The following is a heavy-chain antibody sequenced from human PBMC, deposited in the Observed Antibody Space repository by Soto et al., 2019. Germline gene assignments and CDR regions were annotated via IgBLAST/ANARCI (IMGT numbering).Heavy chain of an antibody. J-gene: IGHJ6*02. D-gene: IGHD2-2*01. CDR1: GGNRYT. CDR3: ARDSGRSDVVPAAISAMDV. CDR2: IIPMFGIA. V-gene: IGHV1-69*04. Sequence: SVKVSCKGSGGNRYTITWVRQAPGQGLEWMGRIIPMFGIASYAQNFQGRVTITADKSTSTAYMELSSLRSEDTAVYYCARDSGRSDVVPAAISAMDVWGQGTTVTVSS.